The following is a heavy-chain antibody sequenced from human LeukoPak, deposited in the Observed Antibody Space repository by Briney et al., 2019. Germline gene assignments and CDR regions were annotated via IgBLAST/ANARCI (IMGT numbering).Heavy chain of an antibody. CDR1: GGSFSGYY. CDR2: INHSGST. V-gene: IGHV4-34*01. J-gene: IGHJ2*01. CDR3: ARHVRIGIAVAGTHFDL. Sequence: SETLSLTCAVYGGSFSGYYWSWIRQPPGKGLEWIGEINHSGSTNYNPSLKSRVTISVDTSKSQFSLKLSSVTAADTAVYYCARHVRIGIAVAGTHFDLWGRGTLVTVSS. D-gene: IGHD6-19*01.